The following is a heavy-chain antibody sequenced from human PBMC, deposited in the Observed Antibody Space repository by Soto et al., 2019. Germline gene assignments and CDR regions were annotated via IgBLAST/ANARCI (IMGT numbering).Heavy chain of an antibody. D-gene: IGHD3-22*01. CDR3: ATGAPYDSSGYCPFDY. CDR2: IIPIFGTA. V-gene: IGHV1-69*06. CDR1: GGTFSSYA. Sequence: SVKVSCKASGGTFSSYAISWVRQAPGQGLEWMGGIIPIFGTANYAQKFQGRVTMTEDTSTDKAYMELSSLRSEDTAVYYCATGAPYDSSGYCPFDYWGQGTLVTVSS. J-gene: IGHJ4*02.